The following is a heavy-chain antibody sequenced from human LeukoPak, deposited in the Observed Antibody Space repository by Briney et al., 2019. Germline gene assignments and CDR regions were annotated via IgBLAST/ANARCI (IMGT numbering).Heavy chain of an antibody. Sequence: PGGSLRLSCAASGFTFSSYGMHWVRQAPGKGLEWVAFIRYDGSNKYYADSVMGRFTISRDNSKNTLYLQMNSLRAEDAAVYYCAKDPRRYCSGGSCYGIDYWGQGTLVTVSS. D-gene: IGHD2-15*01. V-gene: IGHV3-30*02. CDR2: IRYDGSNK. CDR1: GFTFSSYG. CDR3: AKDPRRYCSGGSCYGIDY. J-gene: IGHJ4*02.